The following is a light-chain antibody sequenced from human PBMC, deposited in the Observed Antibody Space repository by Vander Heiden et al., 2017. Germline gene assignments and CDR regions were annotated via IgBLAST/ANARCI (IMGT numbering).Light chain of an antibody. CDR2: AAS. J-gene: IGKJ3*01. CDR1: QSISSY. V-gene: IGKV1-39*01. CDR3: QQSDSTPFT. Sequence: DIKMTPSPSSLSASVGDRVTITCRASQSISSYLNWYQQKPGKAPKLLIYAASSLQSGVPSRFSGSGSGTDFTLTISRLQPEDFATYYCQQSDSTPFTFGHGTKVDIK.